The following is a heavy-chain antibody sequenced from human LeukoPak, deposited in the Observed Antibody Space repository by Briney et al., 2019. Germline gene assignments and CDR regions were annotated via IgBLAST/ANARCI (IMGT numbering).Heavy chain of an antibody. CDR1: GGSISSYY. Sequence: PSETLSLTCTVSGGSISSYYWSWIRQPPGKGLEWIGYIYYSGSTNYNPSLKSRVTISVDTSKNQFSLKLSSVTAADTAVYYCATSYYGSGSYWFPFDPWGQGTLVTVSS. CDR2: IYYSGST. J-gene: IGHJ5*02. V-gene: IGHV4-59*08. D-gene: IGHD3-10*01. CDR3: ATSYYGSGSYWFPFDP.